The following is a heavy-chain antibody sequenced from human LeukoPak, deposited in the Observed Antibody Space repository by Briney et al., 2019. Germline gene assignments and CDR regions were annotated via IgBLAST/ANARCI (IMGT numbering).Heavy chain of an antibody. Sequence: SVKVSCKASGGTFSSYTISWVRQAPGQGLEWMGRIIPILGIANYAQKFQGRVTITADKSTSTAYMELSILRSEDTAVYYCARGPAQATYYDFWSGSTTSNWFDPWGQGTLVTVSS. J-gene: IGHJ5*02. CDR2: IIPILGIA. D-gene: IGHD3-3*01. CDR3: ARGPAQATYYDFWSGSTTSNWFDP. V-gene: IGHV1-69*02. CDR1: GGTFSSYT.